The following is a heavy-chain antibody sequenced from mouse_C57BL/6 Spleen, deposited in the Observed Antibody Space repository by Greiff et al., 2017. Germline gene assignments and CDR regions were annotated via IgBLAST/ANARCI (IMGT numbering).Heavy chain of an antibody. D-gene: IGHD1-1*01. V-gene: IGHV1-4*01. CDR2: INPSSGYT. J-gene: IGHJ2*01. Sequence: QVQLQQSGAQLARPGASVKMSCKASGYTFTRYTMHWVKQRPGQGLEWIGYINPSSGYTKSNQKFKDKATLTADKSSSTAYMQLSSLTSEDSAVYYCARSLITTVEPYYFDYWGQGTTLTVSS. CDR1: GYTFTRYT. CDR3: ARSLITTVEPYYFDY.